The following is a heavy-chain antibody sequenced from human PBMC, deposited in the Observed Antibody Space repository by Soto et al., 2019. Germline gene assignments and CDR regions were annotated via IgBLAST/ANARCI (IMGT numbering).Heavy chain of an antibody. D-gene: IGHD6-13*01. V-gene: IGHV4-59*02. J-gene: IGHJ4*02. Sequence: SETLSLTCTVSGGSVSSNYWTWIRQPPGKGLEWIGYVYNSGSTNYNPSLKSRVTISEDTSKSQFSLKVNSMTAADTAVYYCARYRREAVAGYTLDNWGQGXLVTVYS. CDR3: ARYRREAVAGYTLDN. CDR1: GGSVSSNY. CDR2: VYNSGST.